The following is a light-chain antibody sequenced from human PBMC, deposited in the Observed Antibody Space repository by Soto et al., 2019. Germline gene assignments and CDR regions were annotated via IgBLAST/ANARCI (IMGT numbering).Light chain of an antibody. V-gene: IGKV3-20*01. CDR1: QSVSSSY. J-gene: IGKJ1*01. CDR3: HQYDSSLWT. Sequence: EIVLTQSPGTLSLSPGERATLSCGVSQSVSSSYLAWYQQKPGQAPRLLIYGASSRATGIPDRFSGSGSGTDFTLTISRLEPADFAVYFCHQYDSSLWTFGQGTKVDI. CDR2: GAS.